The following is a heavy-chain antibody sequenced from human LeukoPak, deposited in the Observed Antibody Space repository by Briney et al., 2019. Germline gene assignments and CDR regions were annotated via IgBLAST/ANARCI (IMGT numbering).Heavy chain of an antibody. D-gene: IGHD5-24*01. CDR1: GFTFSNYA. J-gene: IGHJ4*02. CDR3: AKSGYNRFDY. V-gene: IGHV3-30-3*02. CDR2: ISYDGRNK. Sequence: GGSLRLSCAASGFTFSNYAMHWVRQAPGKGLEWMSVISYDGRNKYFADSVKGRFTLSRDNSKNTLYLQMNNLRAEDTAVYYCAKSGYNRFDYWGQGTRVTVSS.